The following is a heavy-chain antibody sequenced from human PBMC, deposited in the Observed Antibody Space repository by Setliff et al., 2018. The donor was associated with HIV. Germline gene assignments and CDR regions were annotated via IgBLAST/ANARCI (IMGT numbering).Heavy chain of an antibody. V-gene: IGHV5-51*01. CDR2: IYPGDSDT. J-gene: IGHJ4*02. D-gene: IGHD2-15*01. Sequence: PGESLKISCKGSGYSFPSHWIGWVRQMPGKGLEWMGIIYPGDSDTRYSPSFQGQVTILADKSFSTADLQWSSLKASDTAMYYCARGGMVGGTPFGPNAPPYFDYWGQGTLVTVSS. CDR3: ARGGMVGGTPFGPNAPPYFDY. CDR1: GYSFPSHW.